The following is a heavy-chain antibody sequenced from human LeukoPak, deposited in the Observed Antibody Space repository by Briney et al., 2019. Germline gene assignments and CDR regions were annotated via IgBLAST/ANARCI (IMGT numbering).Heavy chain of an antibody. CDR1: GYTFTSYY. Sequence: RASVKVSCKASGYTFTSYYMHWVRQAPGQGLEWMGIINPSGGSTSYAQKFQGRVTMTRDMSTSTVYMELSSLRSEDTAVYYCARTSHYVDIAATIPYGIYYFDYWGQGTLVTVSS. J-gene: IGHJ4*02. CDR2: INPSGGST. V-gene: IGHV1-46*01. D-gene: IGHD5-12*01. CDR3: ARTSHYVDIAATIPYGIYYFDY.